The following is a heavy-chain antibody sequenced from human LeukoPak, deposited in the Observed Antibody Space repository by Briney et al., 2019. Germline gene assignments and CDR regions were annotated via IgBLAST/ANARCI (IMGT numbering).Heavy chain of an antibody. Sequence: SETLSLTCTVSGYSISSGYYWGWIRQPPGKGLEWIGSIYHSGSTYYNPSLKSRVTISVDTSKNQFSLKLSSVTAADPAVYYCARIVVSYYMDVWGKGTTVTVSS. CDR3: ARIVVSYYMDV. CDR1: GYSISSGYY. V-gene: IGHV4-38-2*02. J-gene: IGHJ6*03. D-gene: IGHD3-22*01. CDR2: IYHSGST.